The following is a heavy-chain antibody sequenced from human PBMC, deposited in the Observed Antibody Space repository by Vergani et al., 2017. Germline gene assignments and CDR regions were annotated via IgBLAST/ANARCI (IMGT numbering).Heavy chain of an antibody. V-gene: IGHV4-34*01. Sequence: QVQLQQWGAGLLKPSETLSLTCAVYGGSFSGYYWSWIRQPPGKGLEWIGEINHSGSTNYNPSLKSRVTISVDTSKNQFSLKLCSVTAADTAVYYCARVKTYYYDSSGATAPYYIDDWGQGTLVTVSS. CDR1: GGSFSGYY. D-gene: IGHD3-22*01. CDR3: ARVKTYYYDSSGATAPYYIDD. CDR2: INHSGST. J-gene: IGHJ4*02.